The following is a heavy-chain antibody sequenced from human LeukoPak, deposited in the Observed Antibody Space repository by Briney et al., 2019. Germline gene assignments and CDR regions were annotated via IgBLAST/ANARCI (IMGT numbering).Heavy chain of an antibody. CDR3: ARGYSGYEAPDY. CDR1: GITFRSYW. J-gene: IGHJ4*02. CDR2: INSDGSRT. V-gene: IGHV3-74*01. D-gene: IGHD5-12*01. Sequence: GGSLRLSCTASGITFRSYWMHWVRQTPGRGLVWVSRINSDGSRTSYVDSVKGRFTISRDNAKNTLYLQMNSLRDEDTAVYYCARGYSGYEAPDYWGQGTLVTVSS.